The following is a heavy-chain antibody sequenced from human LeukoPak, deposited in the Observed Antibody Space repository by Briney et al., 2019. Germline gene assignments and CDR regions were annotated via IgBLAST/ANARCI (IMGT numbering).Heavy chain of an antibody. V-gene: IGHV3-30*04. CDR2: TSFDGSNR. CDR3: AELGITMIGGV. J-gene: IGHJ6*04. Sequence: GGSLRLSCAASGFTFSRYAVHWVRQAPGKGLEWVAVTSFDGSNRYYADSVKGRFTISRDNSKNTLYLQMNSLRAEDTAVYYCAELGITMIGGVWGKGTTVTISS. CDR1: GFTFSRYA. D-gene: IGHD3-10*02.